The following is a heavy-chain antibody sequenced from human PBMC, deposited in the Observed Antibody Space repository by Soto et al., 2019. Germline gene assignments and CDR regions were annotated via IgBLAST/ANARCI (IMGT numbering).Heavy chain of an antibody. Sequence: ASVKVSCNASNYSFASYGISWGRQAPGQGREWMGWISPYNGNTKYAQNFQGRVTMTTDTSTYTAYMEMRSLRSDDPAVYYCARNFGSDLSAPGAVFHYWSQPTLVTLSS. J-gene: IGHJ4*02. V-gene: IGHV1-18*04. CDR3: ARNFGSDLSAPGAVFHY. CDR1: NYSFASYG. CDR2: ISPYNGNT. D-gene: IGHD3-3*01.